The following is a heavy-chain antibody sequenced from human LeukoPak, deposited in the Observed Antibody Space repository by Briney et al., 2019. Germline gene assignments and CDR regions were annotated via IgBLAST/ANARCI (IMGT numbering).Heavy chain of an antibody. J-gene: IGHJ4*02. CDR3: ARAPIFILGIAAPEGYYFDY. D-gene: IGHD6-13*01. CDR1: GFTFTNYG. Sequence: GKSLRLSCAASGFTFTNYGMHWVRQAPGKELEWVAVIWYDGSKKYYADSVKGRFTISRDNSKNTVYMQMNSMRVEDTAVYYCARAPIFILGIAAPEGYYFDYWGQGTLVTVSS. CDR2: IWYDGSKK. V-gene: IGHV3-33*01.